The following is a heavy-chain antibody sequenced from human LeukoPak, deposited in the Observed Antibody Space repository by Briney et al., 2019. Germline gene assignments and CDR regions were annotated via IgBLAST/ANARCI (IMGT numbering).Heavy chain of an antibody. J-gene: IGHJ4*02. V-gene: IGHV3-23*01. CDR2: ISGSFST. D-gene: IGHD3-3*01. Sequence: GGSLRLSCAASGFTFSSYAMSWVRQAPGKGLEWVSTISGSFSTDYADSVKGRFTISRDSSKNTLYLQMNSLRAEDTAVYYCARGPHGGFVIIPTEFWGQGTLVTVSS. CDR1: GFTFSSYA. CDR3: ARGPHGGFVIIPTEF.